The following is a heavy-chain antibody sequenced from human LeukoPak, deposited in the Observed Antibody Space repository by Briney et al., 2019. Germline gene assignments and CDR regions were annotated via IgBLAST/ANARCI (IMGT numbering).Heavy chain of an antibody. CDR3: ARSISITIFGVVMAPYYYMDV. CDR1: GCTFSSYW. J-gene: IGHJ6*03. D-gene: IGHD3-3*01. V-gene: IGHV3-74*01. CDR2: INSDGSST. Sequence: PGGSLRLSCAASGCTFSSYWMHWVRQAPGKGLVWVSRINSDGSSTSYADSVKGRFTISRDNAKNTLYLQMNSLRAENTAVYYCARSISITIFGVVMAPYYYMDVWGKGTTVTVSS.